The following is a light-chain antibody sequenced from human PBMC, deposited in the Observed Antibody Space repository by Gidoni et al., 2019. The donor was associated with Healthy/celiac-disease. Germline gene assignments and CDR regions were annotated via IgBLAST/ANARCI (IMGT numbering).Light chain of an antibody. CDR3: SSYTSSSTFWV. CDR2: DVS. J-gene: IGLJ3*02. V-gene: IGLV2-14*01. CDR1: SSDVGGYNY. Sequence: QSALTQPASVSGSPGQSITISCTGTSSDVGGYNYVSWYQQNPGKAPKLMIYDVSNRPSGVSNRFSGSKSGNTASLTISGLQAEDEADYYCSSYTSSSTFWVFGGGTKLTVL.